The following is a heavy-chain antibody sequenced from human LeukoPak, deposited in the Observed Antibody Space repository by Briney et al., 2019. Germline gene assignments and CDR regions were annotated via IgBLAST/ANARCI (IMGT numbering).Heavy chain of an antibody. CDR1: GFTFSNYA. CDR3: AKATGNLAN. J-gene: IGHJ4*02. Sequence: GGSLRLSCAASGFTFSNYAMSWVRQTPGKGLEWVSAISGSGGSTYYADSVKGRFTISRDNSKNTLYLQMISLTVEDTAKYYCAKATGNLANWGQGTLVTVSS. D-gene: IGHD1-1*01. CDR2: ISGSGGST. V-gene: IGHV3-23*01.